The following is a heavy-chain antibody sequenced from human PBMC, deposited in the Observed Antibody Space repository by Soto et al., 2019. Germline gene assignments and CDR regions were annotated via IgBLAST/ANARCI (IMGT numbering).Heavy chain of an antibody. CDR1: GGSISSYY. CDR3: ASLGNCSSTSCYGDWFDP. D-gene: IGHD2-2*01. J-gene: IGHJ5*02. Sequence: PSETLSLARTVSGGSISSYYWSWIRQPPGKGLEWIGYIYYSGSTNYNPSLKSRVTISVDTSKNQLSLKLSSVTAADTAVYYCASLGNCSSTSCYGDWFDPWGQGTLVTVSS. V-gene: IGHV4-59*01. CDR2: IYYSGST.